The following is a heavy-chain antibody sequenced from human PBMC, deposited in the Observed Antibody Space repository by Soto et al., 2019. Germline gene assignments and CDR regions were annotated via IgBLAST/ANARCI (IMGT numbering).Heavy chain of an antibody. CDR1: GYTFTSYD. V-gene: IGHV1-8*01. J-gene: IGHJ4*02. CDR3: ARGYCSGGSCYATQPFNY. Sequence: ASVKVSCKASGYTFTSYDINWVRQATGQGLEWMGWMNPNSGNTDYAQKFQGRVTMTRNTSISTAYMELSSLRSEDTAVYYCARGYCSGGSCYATQPFNYWGQGTLFTVSS. CDR2: MNPNSGNT. D-gene: IGHD2-15*01.